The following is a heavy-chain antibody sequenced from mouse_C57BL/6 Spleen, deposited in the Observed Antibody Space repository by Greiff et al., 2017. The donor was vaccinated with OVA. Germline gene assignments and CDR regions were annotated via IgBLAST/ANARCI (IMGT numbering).Heavy chain of an antibody. CDR3: ARVGSNYYAMDY. CDR2: IYPGDGDT. CDR1: GYAFSSSW. Sequence: QVQLQQSGPELVKPGASVKISCKASGYAFSSSWMNWVKQRPGKGLEWIGRIYPGDGDTNYNGKFKGKATLTADKSSSTAYMQLSSLTSEDSAVYFCARVGSNYYAMDYWGQGTSVTVSS. J-gene: IGHJ4*01. V-gene: IGHV1-82*01. D-gene: IGHD2-5*01.